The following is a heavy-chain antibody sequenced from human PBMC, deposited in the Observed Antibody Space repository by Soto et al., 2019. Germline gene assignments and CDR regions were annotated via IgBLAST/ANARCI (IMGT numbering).Heavy chain of an antibody. V-gene: IGHV3-23*01. D-gene: IGHD5-12*01. CDR2: ISGSGGST. J-gene: IGHJ6*02. CDR1: GFTFSSYA. Sequence: EVQLLESGGGLVQPGGSLRLSCAASGFTFSSYAMSWVRQAPGKGLEWVSAISGSGGSTYYADSVKGRFTISRDNSKSTLYLQMNSVRAEDTAVYYCATASSVDIVVDYYGMDVWGQGTTVTVSS. CDR3: ATASSVDIVVDYYGMDV.